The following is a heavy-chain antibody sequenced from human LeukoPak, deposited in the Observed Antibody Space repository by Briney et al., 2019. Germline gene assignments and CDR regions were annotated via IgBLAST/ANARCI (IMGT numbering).Heavy chain of an antibody. CDR1: GGSISSYY. CDR2: IYYSGST. Sequence: SETLSLTCTVSGGSISSYYLSWIRQPPGKGLEWIGYIYYSGSTNYNPSLKSRVTISVDTPKNQFSLKLSSVTAADTAVYYCARVGERLVRDYYYYMDVWGKGTTVTVSS. D-gene: IGHD6-6*01. V-gene: IGHV4-59*01. J-gene: IGHJ6*03. CDR3: ARVGERLVRDYYYYMDV.